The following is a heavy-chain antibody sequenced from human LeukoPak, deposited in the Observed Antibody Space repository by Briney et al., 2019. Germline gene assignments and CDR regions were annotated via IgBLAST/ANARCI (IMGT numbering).Heavy chain of an antibody. CDR2: IYNSGST. J-gene: IGHJ2*01. CDR1: GGSICIYS. CDR3: ARGTSYLWDWYFDL. Sequence: SETLSLTCTVSGGSICIYSWSWIRQPAGKGRECIGRIYNSGSTNYNPSLKSRVTMSVDTSKNQFSLKLSSATAADTAVYYCARGTSYLWDWYFDLWGRGALVTVSS. V-gene: IGHV4-4*07. D-gene: IGHD1-1*01.